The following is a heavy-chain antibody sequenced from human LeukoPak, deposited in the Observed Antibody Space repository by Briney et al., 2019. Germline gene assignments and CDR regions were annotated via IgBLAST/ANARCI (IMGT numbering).Heavy chain of an antibody. CDR1: GFTFNSFG. CDR3: ATDHGFHYGAYFDY. D-gene: IGHD4-17*01. V-gene: IGHV3-30*03. CDR2: ISYDGSNK. J-gene: IGHJ4*02. Sequence: GGSLRLSCAASGFTFNSFGMHWVRQAPGKGLEWVAVISYDGSNKYSADSVKGRFTISRDNSKNTLYLQMNSLRPEDTAVYYCATDHGFHYGAYFDYWGQGTLVTASS.